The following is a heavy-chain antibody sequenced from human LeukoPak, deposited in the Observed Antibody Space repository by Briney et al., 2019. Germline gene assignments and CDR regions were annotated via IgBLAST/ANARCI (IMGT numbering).Heavy chain of an antibody. V-gene: IGHV1-18*01. CDR2: ISAYNGNT. CDR3: ARDREGSDYYDSSGDAHDAFDI. CDR1: GYTFTSYG. J-gene: IGHJ3*02. D-gene: IGHD3-22*01. Sequence: GASVKVSCKASGYTFTSYGISWVRQTPGQGLEWMGWISAYNGNTNYAQKLQGRVTMTTDTSTSTAYMELRSLRSDDTAVYYCARDREGSDYYDSSGDAHDAFDIWGQGTMVTVSS.